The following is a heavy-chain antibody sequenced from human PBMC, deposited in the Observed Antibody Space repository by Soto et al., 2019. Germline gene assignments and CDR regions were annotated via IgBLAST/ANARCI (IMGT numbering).Heavy chain of an antibody. CDR3: ARISLYDSLTGYYLENYYFDY. J-gene: IGHJ4*02. CDR2: ISAYNGNT. D-gene: IGHD3-9*01. CDR1: GYTFTSYG. V-gene: IGHV1-18*01. Sequence: QVQLLQSGAEVKKPGASVKVSCKASGYTFTSYGISWVRQAPGQGLEWMGWISAYNGNTNYAQKLQGRVTMTTDTSTSIAYMELRSLRSDDTAVYYCARISLYDSLTGYYLENYYFDYWGQGTLVTVSS.